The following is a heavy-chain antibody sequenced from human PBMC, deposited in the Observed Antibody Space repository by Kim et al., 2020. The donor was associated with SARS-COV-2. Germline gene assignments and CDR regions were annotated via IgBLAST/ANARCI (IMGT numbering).Heavy chain of an antibody. CDR1: GGSISSSSYY. J-gene: IGHJ4*02. V-gene: IGHV4-39*01. D-gene: IGHD3-10*01. CDR2: IYYSGST. Sequence: SETLSLTCTVSGGSISSSSYYWGWIRQPPGKGLEWIGSIYYSGSTYYNPSLKSRVTISVDTSKNQFSLKLSSVTAADTAVYYCARHNNPLRPFDYWGQGTLVTVSS. CDR3: ARHNNPLRPFDY.